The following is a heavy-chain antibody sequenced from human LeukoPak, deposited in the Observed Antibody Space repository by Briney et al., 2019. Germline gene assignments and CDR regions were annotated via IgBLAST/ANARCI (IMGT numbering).Heavy chain of an antibody. CDR2: ISTSSTYI. J-gene: IGHJ4*02. Sequence: GGSLRLSCAASGFTFGDYSINWVRQAPGKGLEWVSSISTSSTYIYYADSVKGRFTISRDNAKNSLYLQMNSLRAEDTAVYYCARLIGGYYGAGTYWSLDYWGQGTLVTVSS. V-gene: IGHV3-21*01. D-gene: IGHD3-10*01. CDR1: GFTFGDYS. CDR3: ARLIGGYYGAGTYWSLDY.